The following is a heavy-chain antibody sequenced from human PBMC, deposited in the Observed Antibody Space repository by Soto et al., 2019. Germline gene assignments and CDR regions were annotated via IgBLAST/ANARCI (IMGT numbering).Heavy chain of an antibody. V-gene: IGHV1-69*01. CDR2: IIPMFGTA. CDR1: GGTFSSSA. D-gene: IGHD4-17*01. Sequence: QVQLVQSGAEVKKPGSSVKVSCKASGGTFSSSAFSWVRQAPGQGLEWMGGIIPMFGTANYAQRFQGRVTITADESASTAYMALSSLKPEDTAMYYCARKGYGDYGKPFDYWGPGTLITVSS. J-gene: IGHJ4*02. CDR3: ARKGYGDYGKPFDY.